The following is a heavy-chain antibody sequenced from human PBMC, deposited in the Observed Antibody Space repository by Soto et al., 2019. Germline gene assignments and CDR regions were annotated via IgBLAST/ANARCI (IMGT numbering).Heavy chain of an antibody. CDR1: GFTFNTHW. CDR3: ARGGAMGVDS. D-gene: IGHD1-26*01. CDR2: IYFDGITT. J-gene: IGHJ4*02. Sequence: EVQLVESGGGVVQPGGSLGLSCTASGFTFNTHWMHWFRQAPGKGLVWVSRIYFDGITTNYAESVKGRLTVSRDNAKKTVYLHVHTLRYEDTAVYYCARGGAMGVDSWGQGTLVTVSS. V-gene: IGHV3-74*01.